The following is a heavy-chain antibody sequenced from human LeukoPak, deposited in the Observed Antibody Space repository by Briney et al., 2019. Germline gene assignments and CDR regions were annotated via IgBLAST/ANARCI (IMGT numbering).Heavy chain of an antibody. CDR1: GASFSGYY. D-gene: IGHD6-13*01. J-gene: IGHJ6*04. CDR3: ARTRRGSSWYPLYYGMDV. V-gene: IGHV4-34*01. Sequence: SETLSLTCAVYGASFSGYYWSWVRQPPGKGMEWLGEINHSGRTNYNPSLKSRLTISVDPSKNQFSLKLSSVTAADTAVYYCARTRRGSSWYPLYYGMDVWGKGTTVTVSS. CDR2: INHSGRT.